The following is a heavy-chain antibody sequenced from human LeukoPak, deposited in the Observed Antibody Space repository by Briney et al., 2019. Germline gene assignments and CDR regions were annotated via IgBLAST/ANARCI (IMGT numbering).Heavy chain of an antibody. CDR2: IYTSGST. J-gene: IGHJ4*02. CDR1: GGSISSGSYY. D-gene: IGHD2-2*01. V-gene: IGHV4-61*02. Sequence: SQTLSLTCTVSGGSISSGSYYWSWIRQPAGKGLEWIGRIYTSGSTNYNPSLKSRVTISVDTSKNQFSLKLSSVTAADTAVYYCARASRYCSSTSCLNYFDYWGQGTLVTVSS. CDR3: ARASRYCSSTSCLNYFDY.